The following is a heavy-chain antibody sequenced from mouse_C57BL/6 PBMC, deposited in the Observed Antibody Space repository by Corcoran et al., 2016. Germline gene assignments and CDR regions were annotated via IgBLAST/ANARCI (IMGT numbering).Heavy chain of an antibody. V-gene: IGHV1-81*01. CDR1: GYTFTSYG. J-gene: IGHJ2*01. CDR3: ARSITTVASPSFDY. D-gene: IGHD1-1*01. Sequence: QVQLQQSGAELARPGASVKLSCKASGYTFTSYGISWVKQRTGQGLEWIGEIYPRSGNTYYNEKFKGKATLTADKSSSTAYMELRSLTSEDSAVYFCARSITTVASPSFDYWGQGTTLTVSS. CDR2: IYPRSGNT.